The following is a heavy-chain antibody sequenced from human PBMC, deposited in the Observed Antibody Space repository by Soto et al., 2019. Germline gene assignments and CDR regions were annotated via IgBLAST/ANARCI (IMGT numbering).Heavy chain of an antibody. CDR2: ISHSGTS. D-gene: IGHD2-21*02. CDR1: GYSISSGYY. Sequence: LSLTCTVSGYSISSGYYWSWIRQTPGKGLEWIGSISHSGTSFYNPSLRSRVTISMDTSNNHFSLKLNSLTATDTAVYYCARASAGHSGWGHWPDTWGQGTLVTVSS. V-gene: IGHV4-38-2*02. CDR3: ARASAGHSGWGHWPDT. J-gene: IGHJ5*02.